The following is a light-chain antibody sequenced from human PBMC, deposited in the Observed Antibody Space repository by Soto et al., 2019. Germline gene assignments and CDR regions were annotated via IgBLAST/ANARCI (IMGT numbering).Light chain of an antibody. Sequence: EIVLTQSPGTLSLSPGERATLYCRASQSVSSSYLAWYQQKPGQAPRLLIYGASIRATGIPDRFSGSGSGTDFTLTINRLEPEDFAVYFCQQYGSSPGTFGQGTKLEIK. CDR1: QSVSSSY. CDR3: QQYGSSPGT. J-gene: IGKJ2*01. V-gene: IGKV3-20*01. CDR2: GAS.